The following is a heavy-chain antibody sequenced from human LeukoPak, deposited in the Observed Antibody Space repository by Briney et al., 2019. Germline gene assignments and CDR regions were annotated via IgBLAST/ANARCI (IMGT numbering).Heavy chain of an antibody. CDR2: IKHDGSEK. D-gene: IGHD3-3*01. V-gene: IGHV3-7*01. J-gene: IGHJ4*02. Sequence: GGSLRLSCAASGFTFSDYYMSWIRQAPGKGLEWVASIKHDGSEKYYVGSVRGRFTISRDNTMNSLYLQMSSLRAEDTAVYYCATDRGWRTSGYYLYYFEYWGQGTLVTYSS. CDR1: GFTFSDYY. CDR3: ATDRGWRTSGYYLYYFEY.